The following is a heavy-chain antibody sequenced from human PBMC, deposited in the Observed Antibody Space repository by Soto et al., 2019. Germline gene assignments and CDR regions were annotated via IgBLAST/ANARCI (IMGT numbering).Heavy chain of an antibody. CDR3: ARLAQDGTLNYYYYGMDV. CDR1: GGSISSSSYY. V-gene: IGHV4-39*01. Sequence: SETLSLTCTVSGGSISSSSYYWCWIRQPPGQGLEWIGSIYSSGSTYYNPSLKSRVTISVDTSKNQFSLKLSSVTAADTAVYYCARLAQDGTLNYYYYGMDVWGQGTTVTVSS. J-gene: IGHJ6*02. D-gene: IGHD1-7*01. CDR2: IYSSGST.